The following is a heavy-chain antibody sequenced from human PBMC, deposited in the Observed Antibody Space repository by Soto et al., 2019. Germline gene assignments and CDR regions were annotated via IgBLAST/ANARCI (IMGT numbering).Heavy chain of an antibody. V-gene: IGHV4-34*01. D-gene: IGHD3-3*01. J-gene: IGHJ3*02. Sequence: QVQLQQWGAGLLKPSETLSLTCAVYGGSFSGYYWSWIRQPPGKGLEWVGGINHSGSTNYNPSLKSRVTISVDTSKNQFSLKLSSVTAADTAVYYCARVVFYDFWSGYSSISLSSEFGAFDIWGQGTMVTVSS. CDR1: GGSFSGYY. CDR3: ARVVFYDFWSGYSSISLSSEFGAFDI. CDR2: INHSGST.